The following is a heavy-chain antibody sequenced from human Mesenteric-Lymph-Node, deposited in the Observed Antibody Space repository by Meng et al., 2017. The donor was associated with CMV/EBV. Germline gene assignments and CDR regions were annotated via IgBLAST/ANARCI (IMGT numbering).Heavy chain of an antibody. CDR3: ARDLPHNWLDP. Sequence: GESLKISCAASGFTFSGHWIHWVRQAPGKGLVWVSRIDVDGRDTYADFVKGRFTVSRDNAKNTLYLQMSSLRAEDTAVYYCARDLPHNWLDPWGQGTLVTVSS. V-gene: IGHV3-74*01. CDR1: GFTFSGHW. CDR2: IDVDGRDT. J-gene: IGHJ5*02.